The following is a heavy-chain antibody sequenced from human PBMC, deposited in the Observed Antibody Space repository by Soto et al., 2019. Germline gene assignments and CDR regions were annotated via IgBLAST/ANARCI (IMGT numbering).Heavy chain of an antibody. CDR3: ASSQGDY. J-gene: IGHJ4*02. D-gene: IGHD6-6*01. Sequence: EVHLVESGGVVVQPGGSLRLTCAASGFTFDDHNMHWVRQGPGKGLEWVSLISWDGGTTYYADSVKGRFTVSRDNSITLLYLQMNALTTEDSALYYCASSQGDYWGQGTLVTVS. CDR2: ISWDGGTT. CDR1: GFTFDDHN. V-gene: IGHV3-43*01.